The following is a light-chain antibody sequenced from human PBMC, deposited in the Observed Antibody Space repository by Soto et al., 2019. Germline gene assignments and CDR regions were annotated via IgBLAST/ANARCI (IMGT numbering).Light chain of an antibody. V-gene: IGKV3-20*01. CDR2: GAS. Sequence: ETVLTQSPGTLSLSPGEIATLSFRASQSVSSNLLAWYQEKPGQAPRLLIFGASRRATGIPDRFSGSGSGTDFTLTITRLEPEDFAVYYCRQYGTSLGFPVGGGTKVDI. CDR3: RQYGTSLGFP. CDR1: QSVSSNL. J-gene: IGKJ4*01.